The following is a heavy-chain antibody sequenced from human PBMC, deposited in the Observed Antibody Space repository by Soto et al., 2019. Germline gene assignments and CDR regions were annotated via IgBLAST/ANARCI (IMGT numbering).Heavy chain of an antibody. J-gene: IGHJ4*02. D-gene: IGHD3-22*01. V-gene: IGHV4-30-4*01. CDR3: ARVYYDSSGYYYKISYYFDY. Sequence: PSETLSLTCTVSGGSISSGDYYWSWIRQPPGKVLEWIGYIYYSGSTYYNPSLKSRVTISVDTSKNQFSLKLSSVTAADTAVYYCARVYYDSSGYYYKISYYFDYWGQGTLVTVSS. CDR2: IYYSGST. CDR1: GGSISSGDYY.